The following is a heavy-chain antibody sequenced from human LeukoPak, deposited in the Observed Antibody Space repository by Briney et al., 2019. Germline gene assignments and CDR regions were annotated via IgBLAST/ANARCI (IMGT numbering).Heavy chain of an antibody. CDR3: ARVNYYDSSGYFDY. D-gene: IGHD3-22*01. CDR2: IIPIFGTA. Sequence: GASVKVSCKASGGTFSSYAISWVRQAPGQGLEWMGGIIPIFGTANYAQKFQGRVTITTDESTSTAYMELSSLRSEDTAVYYCARVNYYDSSGYFDYWGQGTLVTVSS. V-gene: IGHV1-69*05. J-gene: IGHJ4*02. CDR1: GGTFSSYA.